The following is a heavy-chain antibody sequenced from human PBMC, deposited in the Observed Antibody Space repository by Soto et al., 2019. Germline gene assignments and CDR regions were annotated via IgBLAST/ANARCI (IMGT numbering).Heavy chain of an antibody. Sequence: CWTSIRKTTTKGLEWIGEIRHRGSTNKNPSLSSRVTMSVDMSENYFSLSLASVTAADTAVYYCANLDMITFGGVIGPNDEFDIWGQGTMVTV. D-gene: IGHD3-16*02. CDR2: IRHRGST. CDR3: ANLDMITFGGVIGPNDEFDI. J-gene: IGHJ3*02. V-gene: IGHV4-4*02.